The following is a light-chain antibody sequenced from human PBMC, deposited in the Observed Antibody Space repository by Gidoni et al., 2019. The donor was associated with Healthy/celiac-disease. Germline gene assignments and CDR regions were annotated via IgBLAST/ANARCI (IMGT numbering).Light chain of an antibody. CDR2: GASS. V-gene: IGKV3-20*01. CDR3: QQNASSPPIT. CDR1: QTVRSNF. J-gene: IGKJ5*01. Sequence: EIVLTQSPGTLSVSPGERATLSCRASQTVRSNFVSCHQQPRQPPPRLLFGASSSTTPSTPDSFSASSSATYSTLTSSRLSPEVAAFYYRQQNASSPPITFGQGTRLEIK.